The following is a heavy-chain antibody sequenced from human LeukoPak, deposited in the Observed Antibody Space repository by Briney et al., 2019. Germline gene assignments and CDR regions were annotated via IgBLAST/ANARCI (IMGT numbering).Heavy chain of an antibody. V-gene: IGHV3-7*04. CDR2: IHPEGNEK. D-gene: IGHD2-21*02. J-gene: IGHJ4*02. CDR1: GFTFSTYW. Sequence: GGSLRLXCTASGFTFSTYWMSWVRQAPGEGLEWVANIHPEGNEKYHVDSVKGRFTISRDNAKNSLYLQMNSLRVEDTAVYYCARGDDFSGDYWGQGTLVTVSS. CDR3: ARGDDFSGDY.